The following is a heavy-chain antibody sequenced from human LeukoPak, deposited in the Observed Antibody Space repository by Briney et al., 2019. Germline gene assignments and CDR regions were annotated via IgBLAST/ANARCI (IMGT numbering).Heavy chain of an antibody. Sequence: PSETLSLTCAVNGGSFSGYYWSWIRQPPGKGLEWIGEINHSGSTNYSPSLKSRVTLSVDTSKNQFSLRLSSVTAADTAVYYCARDRHWTNDWVFDYWGQGTLVTVSS. CDR2: INHSGST. D-gene: IGHD1/OR15-1a*01. CDR3: ARDRHWTNDWVFDY. CDR1: GGSFSGYY. J-gene: IGHJ4*02. V-gene: IGHV4-34*01.